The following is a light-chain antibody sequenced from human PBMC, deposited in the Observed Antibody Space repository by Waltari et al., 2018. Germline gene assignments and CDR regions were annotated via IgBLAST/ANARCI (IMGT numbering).Light chain of an antibody. J-gene: IGKJ1*01. CDR2: KAS. CDR1: QSLSSW. Sequence: DIQMTQSPSTLSASVGDRVTLTCRASQSLSSWLAWYQQKPGKAPKLLIYKASNLESGVPSRFSGSGSGTEFTLTISSLQPDDFATYYCQQYNNYPWTFGQGTKVEIK. CDR3: QQYNNYPWT. V-gene: IGKV1-5*03.